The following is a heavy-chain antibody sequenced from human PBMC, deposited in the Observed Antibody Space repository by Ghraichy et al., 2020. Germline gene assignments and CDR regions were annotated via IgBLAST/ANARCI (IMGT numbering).Heavy chain of an antibody. Sequence: GGSLRLSCAASGFTFSSYSMNWVRQAPGKGLEWVSYIRSSSSTMYYADSVKGRFTISRDNAKNSLYLQMNSLRDEDTAVYYCARVSFLEWEYGMDVWGQGTTVTVSS. CDR1: GFTFSSYS. CDR3: ARVSFLEWEYGMDV. J-gene: IGHJ6*02. V-gene: IGHV3-48*02. D-gene: IGHD3-3*02. CDR2: IRSSSSTM.